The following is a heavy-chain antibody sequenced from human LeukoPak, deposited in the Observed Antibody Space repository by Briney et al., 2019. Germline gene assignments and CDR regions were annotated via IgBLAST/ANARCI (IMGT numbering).Heavy chain of an antibody. J-gene: IGHJ4*02. CDR1: GFTFSSYS. Sequence: PGGSLRLSCAASGFTFSSYSMNWVRQAPGKGLEWVSSISSSSSYIYYADSVKGRFTISRDNAKNSLYLQMNSLRAEDTAVYYCARDSLDYGSGSYYVSYWGQGTLVTVSS. D-gene: IGHD3-10*01. CDR2: ISSSSSYI. CDR3: ARDSLDYGSGSYYVSY. V-gene: IGHV3-21*01.